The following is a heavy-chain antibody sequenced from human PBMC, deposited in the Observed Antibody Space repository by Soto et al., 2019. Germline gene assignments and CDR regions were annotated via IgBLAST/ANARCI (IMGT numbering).Heavy chain of an antibody. D-gene: IGHD3-10*01. J-gene: IGHJ4*02. CDR2: ISRSGNYA. CDR3: ARSSGSYWWEFDY. Sequence: QVQLVESGGGLVKPAGSLRLSCAASGFTFSDYYMSWIRQAPGKGLEWISYISRSGNYADYADSMKGRFSISRDNSKNALYVQVHSLRAEDTAVYYCARSSGSYWWEFDYWGQGTLVTVS. V-gene: IGHV3-11*06. CDR1: GFTFSDYY.